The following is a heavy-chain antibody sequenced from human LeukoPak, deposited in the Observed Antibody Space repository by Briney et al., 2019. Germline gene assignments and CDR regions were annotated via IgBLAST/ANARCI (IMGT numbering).Heavy chain of an antibody. CDR1: GYTFTAYY. J-gene: IGHJ4*02. Sequence: ASVKVSCKASGYTFTAYYMHWVRQAPGQGLEWMGWINPDSGGTNYAQKFQGRVTMTRDTSISTAYMELSSLRSDDTAVYYCARDVDSSWYTNPSDYWRQGTLVTVSS. V-gene: IGHV1-2*02. D-gene: IGHD6-13*01. CDR3: ARDVDSSWYTNPSDY. CDR2: INPDSGGT.